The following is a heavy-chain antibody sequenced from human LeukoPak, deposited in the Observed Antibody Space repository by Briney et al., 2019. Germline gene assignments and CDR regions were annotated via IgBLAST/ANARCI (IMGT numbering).Heavy chain of an antibody. V-gene: IGHV1-3*01. D-gene: IGHD4-23*01. CDR3: ARVLDDGGWIFDY. J-gene: IGHJ4*02. Sequence: GASVKVSCKASGYTFTSYAIHWVRQAPGQRLEWMGWINAGNSNRKYSQKFQDRVTITRETSATTAYMELNSLTAEDTAVYYCARVLDDGGWIFDYWGQGTLVTVS. CDR2: INAGNSNR. CDR1: GYTFTSYA.